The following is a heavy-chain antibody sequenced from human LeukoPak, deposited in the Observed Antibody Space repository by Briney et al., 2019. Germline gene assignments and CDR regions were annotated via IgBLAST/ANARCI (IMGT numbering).Heavy chain of an antibody. Sequence: SETLSLTCTVSGGSISSGSYYWSWIRQPAGKGLEWIGRIYTSGSTNYNPSLKSRVTISVDTSKNQFSLKLSSVTAADTAVYYCARDLSRSSFDYWGQGTLVTVSS. D-gene: IGHD6-6*01. CDR3: ARDLSRSSFDY. CDR1: GGSISSGSYY. CDR2: IYTSGST. J-gene: IGHJ4*02. V-gene: IGHV4-61*02.